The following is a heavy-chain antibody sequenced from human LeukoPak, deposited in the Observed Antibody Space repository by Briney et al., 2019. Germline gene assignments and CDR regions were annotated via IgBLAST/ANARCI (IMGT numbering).Heavy chain of an antibody. V-gene: IGHV4-34*01. Sequence: PSETLSLTCAAYGGSFSGYYWSWIRQPPGKGLEWIGGINHSGSTNYNPSLKSRVTISVDTSKNQFSLKLSSVTAADTAVYYCAPMVRGVIIKWGQGTLVTVSS. J-gene: IGHJ4*02. CDR2: INHSGST. D-gene: IGHD3-10*01. CDR3: APMVRGVIIK. CDR1: GGSFSGYY.